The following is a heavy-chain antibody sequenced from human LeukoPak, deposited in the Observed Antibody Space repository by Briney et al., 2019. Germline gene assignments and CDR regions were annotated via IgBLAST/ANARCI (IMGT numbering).Heavy chain of an antibody. V-gene: IGHV4-34*01. CDR1: GGSFSGYY. D-gene: IGHD2-2*01. Sequence: PSETLSLTCAVYGGSFSGYYWSWIRQPPGKGLEWIREINHSGSTNYNPSLKSRVTISVDTSKNQFSLKLSSVTAADTAVYYCARGCSSTSCYDDYWGQGTLVTVSS. CDR3: ARGCSSTSCYDDY. CDR2: INHSGST. J-gene: IGHJ4*02.